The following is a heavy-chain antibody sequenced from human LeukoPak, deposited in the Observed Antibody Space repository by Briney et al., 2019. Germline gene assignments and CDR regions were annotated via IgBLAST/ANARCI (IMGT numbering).Heavy chain of an antibody. CDR1: GFTFSSYA. V-gene: IGHV3-23*01. CDR2: ISGSGGST. Sequence: PGGSLRLSCTASGFTFSSYAMSWVRQAPGRGLEWVSAISGSGGSTYYADSVKGRFTIPRDNSKNTLYLQMNSLRAEDTAVYYCAADFWSGYYYYMDVWGKGTTVTVSS. J-gene: IGHJ6*03. CDR3: AADFWSGYYYYMDV. D-gene: IGHD3-3*01.